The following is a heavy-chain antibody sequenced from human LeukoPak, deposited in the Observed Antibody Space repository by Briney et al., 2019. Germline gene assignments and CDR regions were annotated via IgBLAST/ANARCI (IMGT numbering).Heavy chain of an antibody. CDR1: GYTFTSYG. D-gene: IGHD2-21*01. V-gene: IGHV1-18*04. J-gene: IGHJ4*02. Sequence: ASVKVSCKASGYTFTSYGISWVRQAPGQGLEWMGWISAYNGKTNYAQKLEGRVTMSTETNTSTAYMELRSLRSDDTAVYYCARVYSDGGWCTTNWGQGTLVTVSS. CDR3: ARVYSDGGWCTTN. CDR2: ISAYNGKT.